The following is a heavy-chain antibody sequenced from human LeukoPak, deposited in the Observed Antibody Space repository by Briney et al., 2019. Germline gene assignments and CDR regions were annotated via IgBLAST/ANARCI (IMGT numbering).Heavy chain of an antibody. J-gene: IGHJ4*02. V-gene: IGHV3-48*04. CDR2: ISSSSSTI. CDR1: GFTFSSYS. Sequence: PGGSLRLSCADSGFTFSSYSMNWVRQAPGKGLEWVSYISSSSSTIYYADSVKGRFTISRDNAKNSLYLQMNSLRAEDTAVYYCARRHGGDSSDYWGQGTLVTVSS. CDR3: ARRHGGDSSDY. D-gene: IGHD3-22*01.